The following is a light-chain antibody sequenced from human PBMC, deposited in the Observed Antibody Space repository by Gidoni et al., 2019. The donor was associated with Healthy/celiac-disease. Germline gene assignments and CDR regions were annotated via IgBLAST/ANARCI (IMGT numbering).Light chain of an antibody. CDR1: QSVSSY. CDR3: QQRSNWLSIT. Sequence: DIVLTQSPATLSLSPWEIATLSCRASQSVSSYLAWYQQKPGQAPRLLIYDASNRDTGIPARFSGSGSGTDFTLTISSLEPEDFAVYYCQQRSNWLSITFGQGTRLEIK. CDR2: DAS. V-gene: IGKV3-11*01. J-gene: IGKJ5*01.